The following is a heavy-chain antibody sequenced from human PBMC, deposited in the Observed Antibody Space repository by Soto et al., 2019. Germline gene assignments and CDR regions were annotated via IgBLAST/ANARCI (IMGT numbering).Heavy chain of an antibody. J-gene: IGHJ6*02. Sequence: PSETLSLTCAVSGGSISSSNWWSWVRQPPGKGLEWIGEIYHSGSTNYNPSLKSRVTISVDKSKNQFSLKLSSVTAADTAVYYCARATYDFWSGYRLYYGMDVWGQGTTVTVSS. V-gene: IGHV4-4*02. CDR1: GGSISSSNW. D-gene: IGHD3-3*01. CDR2: IYHSGST. CDR3: ARATYDFWSGYRLYYGMDV.